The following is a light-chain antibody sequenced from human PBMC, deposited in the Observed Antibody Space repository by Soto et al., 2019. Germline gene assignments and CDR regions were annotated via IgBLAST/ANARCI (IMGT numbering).Light chain of an antibody. CDR3: QQRSNWPLLT. CDR2: DAS. Sequence: EIVLTQSPATLSLSPGERATLSCRASQSVNSYLAWYQQKPGQAPRLLIYDASNRATGIPARFSGSGSGTDFTLTISSLEPEDLAVYYCQQRSNWPLLTFGGGTKVEIK. V-gene: IGKV3-11*01. J-gene: IGKJ4*01. CDR1: QSVNSY.